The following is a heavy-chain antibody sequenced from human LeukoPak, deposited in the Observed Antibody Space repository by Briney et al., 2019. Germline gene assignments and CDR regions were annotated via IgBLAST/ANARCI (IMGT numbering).Heavy chain of an antibody. CDR1: GFTFSSYG. Sequence: GRSLRLSCAASGFTFSSYGMHWVRQAPGKGLEWVAVIWYDGSNKYYADSVKGRFTISRDNSKNTLYLQMNSLRAEDTAVYYCAREWYRYSSSTSCSNWFDPRGQGTLVTVSS. V-gene: IGHV3-33*01. J-gene: IGHJ5*02. CDR2: IWYDGSNK. CDR3: AREWYRYSSSTSCSNWFDP. D-gene: IGHD2-2*01.